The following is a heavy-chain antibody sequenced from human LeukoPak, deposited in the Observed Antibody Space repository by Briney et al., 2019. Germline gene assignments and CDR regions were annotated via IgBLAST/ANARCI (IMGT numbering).Heavy chain of an antibody. CDR2: ISSSSSYI. CDR1: GFTFSSYS. J-gene: IGHJ3*02. Sequence: GGSLRLSCAASGFTFSSYSMNWVRQAPGKGLEWASSISSSSSYIYYADSVKGRFTISRDNAKNSLYLQMNSLRAEDTAVYYCARDYHDILTGYEGASDIWGQGTMVTVSS. D-gene: IGHD3-9*01. CDR3: ARDYHDILTGYEGASDI. V-gene: IGHV3-21*01.